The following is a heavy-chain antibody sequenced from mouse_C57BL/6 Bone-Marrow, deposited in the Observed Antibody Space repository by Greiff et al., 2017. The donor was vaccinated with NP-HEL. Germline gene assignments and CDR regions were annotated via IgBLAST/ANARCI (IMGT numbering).Heavy chain of an antibody. D-gene: IGHD2-4*01. J-gene: IGHJ4*01. CDR2: IRNKANGYTT. CDR1: GFTFTDYY. CDR3: ARSIYYYYADDPLYTMDN. V-gene: IGHV7-3*01. Sequence: EVKLVESGGGLVQPGGSLSLSCAASGFTFTDYYMSWVRQPPGKALEWLGFIRNKANGYTTEYTASVNGRFSISSDNPQSILYLQMNALIADDSANYYCARSIYYYYADDPLYTMDNWGQGTSVTVSS.